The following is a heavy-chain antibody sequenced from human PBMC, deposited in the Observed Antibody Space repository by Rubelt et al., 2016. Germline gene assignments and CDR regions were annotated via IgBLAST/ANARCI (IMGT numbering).Heavy chain of an antibody. V-gene: IGHV1-46*01. CDR3: ARSGENSGYWQFDY. Sequence: QVQLVQSGAEVKKPGASVKVSCKASGYTFTSYYMHWVRQAPGQGLEWMGIINPRGGSPSYAQKCQGRVTMTRETSTSTVYMERSSLRSEDTAVYYCARSGENSGYWQFDYWGQGTLVTVSS. J-gene: IGHJ4*02. D-gene: IGHD5-12*01. CDR1: GYTFTSYY. CDR2: INPRGGSP.